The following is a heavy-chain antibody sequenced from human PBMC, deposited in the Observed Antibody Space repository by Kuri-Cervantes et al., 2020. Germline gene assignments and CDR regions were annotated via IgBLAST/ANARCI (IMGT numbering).Heavy chain of an antibody. CDR1: GFTFSNAW. D-gene: IGHD4/OR15-4a*01. V-gene: IGHV3-7*01. CDR2: INPDGRDK. J-gene: IGHJ4*02. Sequence: GESLKISCAASGFTFSNAWMTWFRQAPGKGLEWVANINPDGRDKNYLDSVKGRFTISRDNAKNSLDLQMNSLRVEDTAVFYCARHGQVPTDWGQGTLVTVSS. CDR3: ARHGQVPTD.